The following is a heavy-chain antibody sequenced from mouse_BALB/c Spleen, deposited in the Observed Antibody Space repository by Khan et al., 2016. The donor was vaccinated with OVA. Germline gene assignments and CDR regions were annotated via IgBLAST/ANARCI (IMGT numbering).Heavy chain of an antibody. CDR1: GSIFTTSG. V-gene: IGHV9-4*02. CDR3: ARYCDFFDY. CDR2: INTHYAVP. Sequence: QIQLVQSGPELEKPGETLRISCTASGSIFTTSGMQWVQQMPGKGLKWIGWINTHYAVPQYADDFKGRFAFSLDNSANTAYFQISNLNTEDTAMFWCARYCDFFDYWGQGTTLSVSS. J-gene: IGHJ2*01.